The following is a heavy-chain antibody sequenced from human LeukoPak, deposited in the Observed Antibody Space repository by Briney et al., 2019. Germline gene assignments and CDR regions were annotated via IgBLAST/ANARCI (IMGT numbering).Heavy chain of an antibody. J-gene: IGHJ1*01. CDR3: AKPRTFYDILTVSFQQ. CDR1: GFTFSNYG. D-gene: IGHD3-9*01. Sequence: PVGSLRVSSAASGFTFSNYGMHWVRQAPGKGMEWVAVISYDGGEQHYGDSVKGRFSISRDDSKSTIYLQMNSLTVEDTALYYCAKPRTFYDILTVSFQQWGQGTWVTVSS. CDR2: ISYDGGEQ. V-gene: IGHV3-30*18.